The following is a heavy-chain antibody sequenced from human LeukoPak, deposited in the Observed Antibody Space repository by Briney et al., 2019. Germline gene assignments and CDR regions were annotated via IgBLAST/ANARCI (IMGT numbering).Heavy chain of an antibody. V-gene: IGHV5-51*01. CDR1: GYSFTTYW. CDR3: ARHSGTYDYDS. Sequence: GESLKISCKGSGYSFTTYWIAWVRQMPGKGLEWMGLIYPGDSDTRYSPSFQGHVTISADKSISTAYLQWSSLKASDTATYYCARHSGTYDYDSWGQGTLVTVSS. J-gene: IGHJ4*02. CDR2: IYPGDSDT. D-gene: IGHD3-16*01.